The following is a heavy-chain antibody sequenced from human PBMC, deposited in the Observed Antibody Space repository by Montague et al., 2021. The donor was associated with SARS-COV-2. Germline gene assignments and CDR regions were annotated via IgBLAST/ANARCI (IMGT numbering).Heavy chain of an antibody. J-gene: IGHJ6*02. Sequence: SETLSLTCTVSGGSISSSSYYWGWIRQPPGKGLEWIGSIYYSGGTYYXXXLKSRVTISVDTSKNQFSLKLSSVTAADTAVYYCARDTRITMIVVAQGYGMDVWGQGTTVTVSS. CDR2: IYYSGGT. V-gene: IGHV4-39*07. CDR3: ARDTRITMIVVAQGYGMDV. CDR1: GGSISSSSYY. D-gene: IGHD3-22*01.